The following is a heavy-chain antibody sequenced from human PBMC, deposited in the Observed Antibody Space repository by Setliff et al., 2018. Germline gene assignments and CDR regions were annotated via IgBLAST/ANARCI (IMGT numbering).Heavy chain of an antibody. CDR2: ISGSGGST. CDR1: GFTFSSYA. CDR3: ARDSMYQISVYYYGMDV. D-gene: IGHD2-2*01. J-gene: IGHJ6*02. Sequence: GGSLRLSCAASGFTFSSYAMGWVRQAPGKGLEWVSAISGSGGSTYYADSVKGRFTISRDNSKNTLYLQMNSLRAEDTAVYFCARDSMYQISVYYYGMDVWGQGTTVTVSS. V-gene: IGHV3-23*01.